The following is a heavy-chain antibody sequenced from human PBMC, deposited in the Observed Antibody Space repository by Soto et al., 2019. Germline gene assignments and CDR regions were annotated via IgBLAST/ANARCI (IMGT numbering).Heavy chain of an antibody. Sequence: QVQLVESGGGVVQPGRSLRLSCAASGFTFSSYAMHWVRQAPGKGLEWVAVISYDGSNKYYADSVKGRFTISRDNSKNTLYRQMNSLRAEDTAVYYCARDGASSSGWYYYYGMDVWGQGTTVTVSS. D-gene: IGHD6-19*01. CDR3: ARDGASSSGWYYYYGMDV. J-gene: IGHJ6*02. CDR2: ISYDGSNK. CDR1: GFTFSSYA. V-gene: IGHV3-30-3*01.